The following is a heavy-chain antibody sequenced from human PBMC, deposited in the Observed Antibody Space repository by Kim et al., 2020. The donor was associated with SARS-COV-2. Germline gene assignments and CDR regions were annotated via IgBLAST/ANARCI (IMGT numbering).Heavy chain of an antibody. CDR2: INAGNGNT. V-gene: IGHV1-3*01. D-gene: IGHD3-22*01. J-gene: IGHJ6*04. CDR1: GYTFTSYA. CDR3: ARELTYDSSGYYGSYYYYYGMDV. Sequence: ASVKVSCKASGYTFTSYAMHWVRQAPGQRLEWMGWINAGNGNTKYSQKFQGRVTITRDTCESTAYMELSSLRSEDTAVYYCARELTYDSSGYYGSYYYYYGMDVWGRGTTVTVS.